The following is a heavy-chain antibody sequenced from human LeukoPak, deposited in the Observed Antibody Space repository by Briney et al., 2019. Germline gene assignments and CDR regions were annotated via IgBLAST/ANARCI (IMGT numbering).Heavy chain of an antibody. J-gene: IGHJ4*02. Sequence: TASETLSLTCTVSGSSISSSSYYGGWIRQPPGKGLEWIGSMYYSGSTYYNPSLKSRVTISVDTSKNQFSLKLSSVTAADTAVYYCARWVKKYYYDSSGQYYYFDYWGQGTLVTVSS. CDR1: GSSISSSSYY. CDR2: MYYSGST. D-gene: IGHD3-22*01. CDR3: ARWVKKYYYDSSGQYYYFDY. V-gene: IGHV4-39*07.